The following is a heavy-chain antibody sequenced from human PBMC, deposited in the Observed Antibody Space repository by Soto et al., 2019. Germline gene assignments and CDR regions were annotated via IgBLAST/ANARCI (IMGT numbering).Heavy chain of an antibody. D-gene: IGHD3-10*01. V-gene: IGHV2-5*02. CDR1: GFSLSTSGVG. CDR2: IYWDDDK. Sequence: QITLKESGPTLVKPTQTLTLTCTFSGFSLSTSGVGVGWIRQPPGKALEWLALIYWDDDKRYRPSPKSRITITQDTPTNQVVLTKTNMDPLDTARFYCGHRHEGRFEYDQYYLVYCGQGTLVTVSS. J-gene: IGHJ4*02. CDR3: GHRHEGRFEYDQYYLVY.